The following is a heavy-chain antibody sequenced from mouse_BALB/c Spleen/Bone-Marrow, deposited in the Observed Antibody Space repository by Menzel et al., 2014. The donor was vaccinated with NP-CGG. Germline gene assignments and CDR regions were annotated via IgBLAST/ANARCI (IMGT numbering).Heavy chain of an antibody. CDR2: IFPGTVTP. CDR1: GYTFTSYW. D-gene: IGHD2-10*02. Sequence: LQESGAELVKPGASVKLSCKTSGYTFTSYWIQWVKQRPGQGLGWIGEIFPGTVTPYYNEKFKGKATLTIDTSSSTASMQLSSLTSEDSAVYFCARRGYGYLDYWGQGTPLTVSS. CDR3: ARRGYGYLDY. V-gene: IGHV1S132*01. J-gene: IGHJ2*01.